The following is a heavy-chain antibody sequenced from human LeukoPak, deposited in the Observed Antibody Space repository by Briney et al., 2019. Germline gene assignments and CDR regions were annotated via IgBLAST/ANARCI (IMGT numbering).Heavy chain of an antibody. CDR1: GYTFTGYY. CDR2: INPNSGGT. Sequence: ASVKVSCKASGYTFTGYYMHWVRQAPGKGLEWMGWINPNSGGTNYAQKFQGRVTMTRDTSISTAYMELSRLRSDDTAVYYCARDPGIAAAGSMPYYYMDVWGKGTTVTVSS. CDR3: ARDPGIAAAGSMPYYYMDV. J-gene: IGHJ6*03. D-gene: IGHD6-13*01. V-gene: IGHV1-2*02.